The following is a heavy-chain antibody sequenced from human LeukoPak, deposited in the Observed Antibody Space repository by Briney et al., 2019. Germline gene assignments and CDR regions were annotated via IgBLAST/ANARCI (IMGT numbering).Heavy chain of an antibody. J-gene: IGHJ4*02. V-gene: IGHV1-69*05. D-gene: IGHD6-19*01. CDR3: ARDLGSGWSSFDY. CDR1: AAAFSSCA. Sequence: GASVKVSFKASAAAFSSCAFSWVRQAHGQGLEWMGRIIPIFGTANYAQKFQGRVTITTDESTSTAYMELSSLRSEDTAVYYCARDLGSGWSSFDYWGQGTLVTVSS. CDR2: IIPIFGTA.